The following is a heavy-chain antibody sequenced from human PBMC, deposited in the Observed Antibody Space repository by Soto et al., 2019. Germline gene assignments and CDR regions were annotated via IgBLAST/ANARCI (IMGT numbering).Heavy chain of an antibody. CDR2: ISSGSSYI. CDR3: ARGTLVAFDI. Sequence: EVQLVESGGGLVKPGGSLRLSCAASGFTFSSYSINWVRQAPGKGLEWVSSISSGSSYIYYADSVKGRFTISRDNAKNSLSLQMNSLTVEDTAVYNCARGTLVAFDIWGQGTVVTVSS. J-gene: IGHJ3*02. V-gene: IGHV3-21*01. CDR1: GFTFSSYS.